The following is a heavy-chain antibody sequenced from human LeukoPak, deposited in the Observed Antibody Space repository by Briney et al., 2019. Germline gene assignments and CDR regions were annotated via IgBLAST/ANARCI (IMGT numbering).Heavy chain of an antibody. Sequence: ASVKVSCKASGYTLTKNGITWVRQAPGQGLEWMGWISVYNGNTKCAQKFQGRVTMTTDTSTSTAYMELRSLKSDDTAVYYCARAVSNYYVPVSDYWGQGTLVTVSS. D-gene: IGHD3-10*02. V-gene: IGHV1-18*01. CDR1: GYTLTKNG. CDR3: ARAVSNYYVPVSDY. J-gene: IGHJ4*02. CDR2: ISVYNGNT.